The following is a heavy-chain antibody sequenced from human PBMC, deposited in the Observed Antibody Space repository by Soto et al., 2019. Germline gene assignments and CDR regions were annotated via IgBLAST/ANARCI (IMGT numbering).Heavy chain of an antibody. J-gene: IGHJ4*02. D-gene: IGHD3-22*01. CDR3: AKASLVDTMIVVGNWPDY. Sequence: VQLVESGGGLVQPGRSLRLSCAASGFTFDDYAMHWVRQAPGKGLEWVSGISWNSGSIGYADSVKGRFTISRDNAKNSLYLQMNSLRAEDTALYYCAKASLVDTMIVVGNWPDYWGQGTLVTVSS. CDR1: GFTFDDYA. CDR2: ISWNSGSI. V-gene: IGHV3-9*01.